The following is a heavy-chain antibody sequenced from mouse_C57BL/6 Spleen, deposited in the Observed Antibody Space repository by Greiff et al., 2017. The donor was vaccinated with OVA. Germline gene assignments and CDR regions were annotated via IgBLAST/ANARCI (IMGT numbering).Heavy chain of an antibody. Sequence: DVHLVESGEGLVKPGGSLKLSCAASGFTFSSYAMSWVRQTPEKRLEWVAYISSGGDYIYYADTVKGRFTISRDNARNTLYLQMSSLKSEDTAMYYCTREADYGSSHWYFDVWGTGTTVTVSS. CDR2: ISSGGDYI. V-gene: IGHV5-9-1*02. CDR1: GFTFSSYA. J-gene: IGHJ1*03. CDR3: TREADYGSSHWYFDV. D-gene: IGHD1-1*01.